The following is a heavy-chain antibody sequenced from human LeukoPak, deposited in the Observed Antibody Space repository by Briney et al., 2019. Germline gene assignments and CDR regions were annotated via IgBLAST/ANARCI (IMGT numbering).Heavy chain of an antibody. J-gene: IGHJ3*02. CDR1: GGSISSGSYY. CDR3: ARGEYSSGWSGAFDI. V-gene: IGHV4-61*02. CDR2: IYTSGST. Sequence: SQTLSLTCTVSGGSISSGSYYWSWIRQPAGKGLEWIGRIYTSGSTNYNPSLKSRVTISVDTSKNQFSLKLSSVTAADTAVYYCARGEYSSGWSGAFDIWGQGTMVTVSS. D-gene: IGHD6-19*01.